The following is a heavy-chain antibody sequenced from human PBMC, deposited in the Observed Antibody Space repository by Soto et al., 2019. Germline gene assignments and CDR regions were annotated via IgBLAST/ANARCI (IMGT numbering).Heavy chain of an antibody. Sequence: GGSLRLSCAASGFTFSSYAMSWVRQAPGKGLEWVSNISGSGGSTYYADSVKGRFTISRDNSKNTLYLQMNSLRAGDTTVYNSAAGGISGWYDFDYWGQGTLATVSS. CDR3: AAGGISGWYDFDY. V-gene: IGHV3-23*01. CDR2: ISGSGGST. CDR1: GFTFSSYA. J-gene: IGHJ4*02. D-gene: IGHD6-19*01.